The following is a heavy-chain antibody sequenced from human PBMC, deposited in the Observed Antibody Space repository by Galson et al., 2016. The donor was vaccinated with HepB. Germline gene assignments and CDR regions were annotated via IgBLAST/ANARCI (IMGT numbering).Heavy chain of an antibody. CDR3: ARVPNYLVGATYFDY. J-gene: IGHJ4*02. CDR2: INPNSGGT. CDR1: GYTFTGYY. Sequence: SVKVSCKAPGYTFTGYYMHWVRQAPGQGLEWMGWINPNSGGTNYAQKFQGRVTMTRDKSIGTAYMELSRLRSDDTAVYFCARVPNYLVGATYFDYWGQGTLVTVSS. V-gene: IGHV1-2*02. D-gene: IGHD1-26*01.